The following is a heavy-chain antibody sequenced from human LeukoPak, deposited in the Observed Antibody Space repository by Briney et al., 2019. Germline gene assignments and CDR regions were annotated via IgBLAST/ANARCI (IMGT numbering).Heavy chain of an antibody. V-gene: IGHV1-46*01. D-gene: IGHD3-22*01. CDR2: INPSGGST. CDR1: GYTFTSYY. J-gene: IGHJ4*02. CDR3: ARDLYHRYYHNSCHAFDY. Sequence: ASVKVSCKASGYTFTSYYIHWVPQAPGQGLEYMGIINPSGGSTSYAQKFQGRVTMTRDTSTSTVSTELSSLRSEDTAVYYCARDLYHRYYHNSCHAFDYWGQGTLVTVS.